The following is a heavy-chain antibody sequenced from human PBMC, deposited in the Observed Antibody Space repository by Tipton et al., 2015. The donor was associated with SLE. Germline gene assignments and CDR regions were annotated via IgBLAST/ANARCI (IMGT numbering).Heavy chain of an antibody. CDR2: IKQAGSGT. V-gene: IGHV3-7*01. CDR3: ARGPVNHDIPYMDV. CDR1: GFTFSSYW. Sequence: SLRLSCAASGFTFSSYWMTWVRQAPGKGLEWVANIKQAGSGTYYVDSVKGRFTISSDNTKNSLFLQMNSLRAEDTAVYYCARGPVNHDIPYMDVSGKWTTVTVSS. D-gene: IGHD3-9*01. J-gene: IGHJ6*03.